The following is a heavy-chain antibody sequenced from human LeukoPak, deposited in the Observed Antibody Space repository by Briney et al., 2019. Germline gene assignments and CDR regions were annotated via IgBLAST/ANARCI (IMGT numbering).Heavy chain of an antibody. CDR1: GFTFSSYE. V-gene: IGHV4-34*01. CDR3: ARMRDNWNVCVFDI. Sequence: GSLRLSCAASGFTFSSYEMNWVRQPPGKGLEWIGEINHSGSASYNPSLKSRVTISVDTSKIQFSLKLSSVTATDTAVYYCARMRDNWNVCVFDIWGQGTMVTVSS. J-gene: IGHJ3*02. CDR2: INHSGSA. D-gene: IGHD1-1*01.